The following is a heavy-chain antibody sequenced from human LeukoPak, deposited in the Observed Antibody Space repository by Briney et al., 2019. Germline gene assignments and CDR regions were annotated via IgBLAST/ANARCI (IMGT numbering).Heavy chain of an antibody. CDR3: AKERGAGFDY. D-gene: IGHD1-26*01. J-gene: IGHJ4*02. Sequence: GGSLRLSCVASGFTFSRYAITWVRQAPGKGLEWVSGIKSGGDTTYYADSVKGRFTISRDNSKNTLYLQMNSLRAEDTAVYYCAKERGAGFDYWGQGTLVTVSS. V-gene: IGHV3-23*01. CDR1: GFTFSRYA. CDR2: IKSGGDTT.